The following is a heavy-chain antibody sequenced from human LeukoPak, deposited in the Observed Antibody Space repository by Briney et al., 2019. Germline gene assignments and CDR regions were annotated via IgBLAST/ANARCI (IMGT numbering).Heavy chain of an antibody. CDR2: INPNSGGT. CDR3: ARGRYDFWSGGAYGMDV. D-gene: IGHD3-3*01. J-gene: IGHJ6*02. CDR1: GYTFTGYY. V-gene: IGHV1-2*02. Sequence: GASVKVSCKASGYTFTGYYMHWVRQAPGQGLEWMGWINPNSGGTNYAQKFQGRVTMTRDTSISTAYMELSRLRSDDTAVYYCARGRYDFWSGGAYGMDVWGQGTTVTVSS.